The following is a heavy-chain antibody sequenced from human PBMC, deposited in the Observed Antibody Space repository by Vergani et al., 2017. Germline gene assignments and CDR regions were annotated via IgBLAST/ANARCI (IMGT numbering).Heavy chain of an antibody. D-gene: IGHD3-16*01. V-gene: IGHV3-30*02. CDR1: GFTLSNYY. Sequence: QVQLVESGGGVVQRGGSLRLSCATSGFTLSNYYMQWIRQGPGKGLDFVAFIQFDGSNQYYADSVKGRFTLSRDFSKNTLYLQRNSLRTDDTATYYCAKHFRGWGIDYWGKGTQVMVSS. CDR2: IQFDGSNQ. CDR3: AKHFRGWGIDY. J-gene: IGHJ4*02.